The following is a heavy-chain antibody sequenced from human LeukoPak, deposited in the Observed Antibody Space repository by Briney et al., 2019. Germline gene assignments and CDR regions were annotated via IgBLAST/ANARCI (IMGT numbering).Heavy chain of an antibody. CDR3: AREGTAGTNLNWFDP. V-gene: IGHV4-59*01. J-gene: IGHJ5*02. CDR1: GGSISSYY. Sequence: KPSETLSLTCTVSGGSISSYYWSWIRQPPGKGLEWIGYISYSGSTNFNPSLKSRVTISVATSKNQFSLKLSSVTAADTAVYYCAREGTAGTNLNWFDPWGQGTLVTVSS. D-gene: IGHD1-1*01. CDR2: ISYSGST.